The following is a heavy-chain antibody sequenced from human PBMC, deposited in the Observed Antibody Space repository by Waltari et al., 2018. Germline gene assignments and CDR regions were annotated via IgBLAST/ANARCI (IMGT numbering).Heavy chain of an antibody. CDR2: VYYRGNT. CDR1: GGSISSSY. J-gene: IGHJ5*02. CDR3: ATDGSGSPSGYWLDP. Sequence: QVQLQASGPGLVKPSETLSLTCTVSGGSISSSYWSWIRQAPEKGLEWIGHVYYRGNTDCNASLKSRVSMSVDTSQTQFSLKMTSVTAADTAIYYCATDGSGSPSGYWLDPWGPGTLVTVSS. V-gene: IGHV4-59*01. D-gene: IGHD3-10*01.